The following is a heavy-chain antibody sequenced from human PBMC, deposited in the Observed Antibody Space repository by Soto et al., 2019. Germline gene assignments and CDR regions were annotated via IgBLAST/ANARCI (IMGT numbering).Heavy chain of an antibody. J-gene: IGHJ4*02. Sequence: ASVKVSCEVCGYTLTELSMHWVRQAPGKGLEWMGGFDPEDGETIYAQKFQGRVTMTEDTSTDTAYMELSSLRSEDTAVYYCATSFVGDTAMAYFDYWGQGTLVTVSS. CDR3: ATSFVGDTAMAYFDY. D-gene: IGHD5-18*01. CDR1: GYTLTELS. CDR2: FDPEDGET. V-gene: IGHV1-24*01.